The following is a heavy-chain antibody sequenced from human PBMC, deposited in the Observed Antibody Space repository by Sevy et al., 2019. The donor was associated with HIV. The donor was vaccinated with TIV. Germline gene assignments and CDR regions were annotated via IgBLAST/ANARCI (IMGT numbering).Heavy chain of an antibody. D-gene: IGHD3-9*01. V-gene: IGHV1-69*13. J-gene: IGHJ4*02. CDR3: AARPGYCAAATHHYFDY. CDR1: GGTFSSYA. CDR2: IIPIFGTA. Sequence: ASVKVSCKASGGTFSSYAISWVRQAPGQGLEWMGGIIPIFGTANYAQKFQGRVTITADESTSTDYMELSSLRSEDTAVYYCAARPGYCAAATHHYFDYWGQGTLVTVSS.